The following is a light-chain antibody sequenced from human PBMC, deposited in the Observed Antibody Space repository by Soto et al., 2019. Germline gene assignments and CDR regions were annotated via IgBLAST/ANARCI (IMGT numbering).Light chain of an antibody. J-gene: IGKJ2*01. CDR1: QTVRNW. CDR3: QQNDASTLT. V-gene: IGKV1-5*03. Sequence: DIQMTQSPTTLSASAGDRAIITCRASQTVRNWLAWFQQKPGEAPKLLIYKASRLESGVSSRFSGSGYGTDFTLTITNLVPCDSATYFCQQNDASTLTFGQGTKLEIK. CDR2: KAS.